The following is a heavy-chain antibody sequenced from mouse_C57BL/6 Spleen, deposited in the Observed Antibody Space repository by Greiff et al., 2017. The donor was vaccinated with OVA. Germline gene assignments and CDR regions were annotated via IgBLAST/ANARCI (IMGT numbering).Heavy chain of an antibody. CDR3: ARSSTVRDGFFDD. Sequence: EVQLQQSGAELVRPGASVKMSCKASGYTFTSYGITWVKQRPGQGLEWIGYIYIGSGYTNYNEKFKGKATLTSDTSSSTAYMQLSSLTSEDSAVYFCARSSTVRDGFFDDWGQGTTLTVSS. CDR2: IYIGSGYT. D-gene: IGHD1-1*01. CDR1: GYTFTSYG. J-gene: IGHJ2*01. V-gene: IGHV1-58*01.